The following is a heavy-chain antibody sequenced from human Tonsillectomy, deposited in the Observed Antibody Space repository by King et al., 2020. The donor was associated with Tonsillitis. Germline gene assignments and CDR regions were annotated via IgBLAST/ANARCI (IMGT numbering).Heavy chain of an antibody. D-gene: IGHD1-26*01. CDR1: GFTFSSYA. CDR3: ARDTSGEYYFDY. J-gene: IGHJ4*02. V-gene: IGHV3-30-3*01. CDR2: ISYDGSNK. Sequence: VQLVESGGGVVQPGRSLRLSCAASGFTFSSYAMQLVRRAPGKGLEWVAVISYDGSNKYSADSVKGRFTISRDNSQNTLYLQMNSMRAEDKAVYYCARDTSGEYYFDYWGQGTLVTVSS.